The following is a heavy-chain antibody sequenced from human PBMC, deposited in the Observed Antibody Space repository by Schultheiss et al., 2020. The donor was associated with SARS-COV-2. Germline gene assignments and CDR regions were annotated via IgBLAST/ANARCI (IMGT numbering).Heavy chain of an antibody. Sequence: SETLSLTCAVSGGSISSGDYYWSWIRQPPGKGLEWIGEIYHSGSTNYNPSLKSRVTISVDTSKNQFSLKLSSVTAADTAVYYCARHRSGYYHYGMDVWGQGTTVTVSS. D-gene: IGHD2-8*02. CDR3: ARHRSGYYHYGMDV. CDR2: IYHSGST. J-gene: IGHJ6*02. CDR1: GGSISSGDYY. V-gene: IGHV4-30-4*01.